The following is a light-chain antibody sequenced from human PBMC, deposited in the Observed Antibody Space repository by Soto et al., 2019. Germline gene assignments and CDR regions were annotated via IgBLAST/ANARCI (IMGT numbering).Light chain of an antibody. CDR2: GAS. CDR3: QHYSSSPPEFT. CDR1: ESVSTNY. J-gene: IGKJ3*01. Sequence: EIVLTQSPATLSLSPGERATLSCRASESVSTNYLAWYQQRPGQAPRLLIFGASYRATGIPDRFSGSGSGTDFTRTISRLEPEDLAVYYCQHYSSSPPEFTFGPGTKVDSK. V-gene: IGKV3-20*01.